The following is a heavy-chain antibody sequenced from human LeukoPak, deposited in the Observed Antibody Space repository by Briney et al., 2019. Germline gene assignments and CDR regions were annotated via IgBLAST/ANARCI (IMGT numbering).Heavy chain of an antibody. CDR2: LNPNTGHA. J-gene: IGHJ4*02. D-gene: IGHD5-24*01. CDR3: AKDRDGADRIIL. Sequence: ASVKVSCKVVAYDFTGYHIHWVRQAPGQGPVWMGRLNPNTGHAVYAFKFQGRVTITRDTSSSTAYMEVTRLTSDDTALYYCAKDRDGADRIILWGQGTLVTVSS. V-gene: IGHV1-2*06. CDR1: AYDFTGYH.